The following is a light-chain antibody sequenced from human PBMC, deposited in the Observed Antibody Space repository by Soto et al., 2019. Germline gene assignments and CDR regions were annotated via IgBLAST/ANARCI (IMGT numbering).Light chain of an antibody. V-gene: IGKV4-1*01. Sequence: DIVMTQSPDSLAVCLGERAIINCKSSQSVLDRSNNKNYLTWYQQKPGQPPKPLIYWASTREFGVPDRFSGSGSGTDFTLTISSLQAEDVALYYCQQYYAIPRTFGQGTKVEIK. CDR1: QSVLDRSNNKNY. CDR2: WAS. J-gene: IGKJ1*01. CDR3: QQYYAIPRT.